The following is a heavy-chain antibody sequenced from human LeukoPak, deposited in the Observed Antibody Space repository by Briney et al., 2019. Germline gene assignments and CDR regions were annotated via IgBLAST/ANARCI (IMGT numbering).Heavy chain of an antibody. V-gene: IGHV3-7*01. J-gene: IGHJ6*02. CDR3: ARDLSGEDIVVVPAALVEHYYYGMDV. D-gene: IGHD2-2*01. CDR1: GFTFSSYW. CDR2: IKQDGSEK. Sequence: GGSLRLSCAASGFTFSSYWMSWVRQAPGKGLEWVAYIKQDGSEKYYVDSVKGRFTISRDNAKNSLYLQMNSLRAEDTAVYYCARDLSGEDIVVVPAALVEHYYYGMDVWGQGTTVTVSS.